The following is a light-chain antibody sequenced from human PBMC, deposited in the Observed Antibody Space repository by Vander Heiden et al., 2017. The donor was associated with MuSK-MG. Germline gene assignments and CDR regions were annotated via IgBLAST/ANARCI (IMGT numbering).Light chain of an antibody. V-gene: IGLV3-21*04. CDR3: QMWDGAREHVV. J-gene: IGLJ2*01. CDR1: NIVRKS. Sequence: SPVLTQPPSVSVAPRQTARITRVGDNIVRKSVYGYQQKPGQAPGLVMFYDSDRPSRIPERFSGSNSGNTATLTISRVEAGDEADYYCQMWDGAREHVVFGGGTKVTVL. CDR2: YDS.